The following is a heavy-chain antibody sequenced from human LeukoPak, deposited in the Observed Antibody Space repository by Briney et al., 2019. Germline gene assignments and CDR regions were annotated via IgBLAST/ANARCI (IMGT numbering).Heavy chain of an antibody. V-gene: IGHV1-69*04. Sequence: SVKVSCKASGGTFSSYAISWVRQAPGQGLEWMGRIIPILGIANYAQKFQGRVTITADKSTSTAYMELSSLRSEDTAVYYCARRDEIAVAGPFDYWGQGTLVTVPS. CDR1: GGTFSSYA. CDR3: ARRDEIAVAGPFDY. J-gene: IGHJ4*02. D-gene: IGHD6-19*01. CDR2: IIPILGIA.